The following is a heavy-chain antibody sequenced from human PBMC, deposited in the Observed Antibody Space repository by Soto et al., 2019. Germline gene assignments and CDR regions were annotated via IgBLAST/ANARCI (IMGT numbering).Heavy chain of an antibody. CDR2: IIPIFGTA. CDR3: ASFRENYSYYGTDV. CDR1: GGTFSSYA. J-gene: IGHJ6*02. Sequence: ASVKVSCKASGGTFSSYAISWVRQAPGQGLEWMGGIIPIFGTANYAQKFQGRVTITADESTSTAYMELSSLRSEDTAVYYCASFRENYSYYGTDVWAKGPPSPAP. V-gene: IGHV1-69*13.